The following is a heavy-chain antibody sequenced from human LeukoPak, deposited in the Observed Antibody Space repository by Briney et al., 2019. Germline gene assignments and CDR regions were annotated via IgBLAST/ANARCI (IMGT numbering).Heavy chain of an antibody. CDR2: IYYSGST. CDR1: GGSISSGDYY. CDR3: ARGSNHTITMIVVAPRVYDY. V-gene: IGHV4-30-4*01. J-gene: IGHJ4*02. Sequence: SSETLSLTCTVSGGSISSGDYYWSWIRQPPGKGLEWIGYIYYSGSTYYNPSLKSRVTISVDTSKNQFSLKLSSVTAADTAVYYCARGSNHTITMIVVAPRVYDYWGQGTLVTVSS. D-gene: IGHD3-22*01.